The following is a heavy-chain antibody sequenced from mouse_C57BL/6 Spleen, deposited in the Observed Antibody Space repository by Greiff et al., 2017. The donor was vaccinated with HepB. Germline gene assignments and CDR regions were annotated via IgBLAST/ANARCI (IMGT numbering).Heavy chain of an antibody. CDR1: GYTFTDYE. D-gene: IGHD1-1*01. CDR3: TRWRYYGSSYWYFDV. CDR2: IDPETGGT. Sequence: QVQLKQSGAELVRPGASVTLSCKASGYTFTDYEMHWVKQTPVHGLEWIGAIDPETGGTAYNQKFKGKAILTADKSSSTAYMELRSLTSEDSAVYYCTRWRYYGSSYWYFDVWGTGTTVTVSS. J-gene: IGHJ1*03. V-gene: IGHV1-15*01.